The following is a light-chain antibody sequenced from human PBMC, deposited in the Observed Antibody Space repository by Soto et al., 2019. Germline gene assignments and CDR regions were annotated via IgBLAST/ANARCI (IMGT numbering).Light chain of an antibody. Sequence: QSVVTQPPFASGSPGQSVTISCTGTSSDIGGYNYVSWYQQHPGKAPKVMIYEVTKRPSGVPDRFSGSKSGNTASLTVSGLQAEDEADYYCTSYAGSNTVFGGGTKLTVL. CDR1: SSDIGGYNY. CDR2: EVT. J-gene: IGLJ2*01. CDR3: TSYAGSNTV. V-gene: IGLV2-8*01.